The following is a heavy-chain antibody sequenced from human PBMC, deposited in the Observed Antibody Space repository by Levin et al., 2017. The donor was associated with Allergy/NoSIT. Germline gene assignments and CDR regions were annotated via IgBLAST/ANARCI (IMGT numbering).Heavy chain of an antibody. CDR1: GGSVSVSSGTYY. Sequence: SCTVSGGSVSVSSGTYYWNWIRQPPGKGLEWIGYIYSSGRTKYNPSLKSRVSISVDTSKNQFSLKLSSVTAADMAVYFCARGEYYYGSGNWFDPWGQGTLVTVSS. V-gene: IGHV4-61*01. J-gene: IGHJ5*02. CDR2: IYSSGRT. D-gene: IGHD3-10*01. CDR3: ARGEYYYGSGNWFDP.